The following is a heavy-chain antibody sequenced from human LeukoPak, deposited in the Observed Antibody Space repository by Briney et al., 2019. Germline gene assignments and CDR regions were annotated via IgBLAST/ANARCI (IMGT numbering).Heavy chain of an antibody. D-gene: IGHD5-18*01. Sequence: SETLSLTCTFSGGSISSYYWSWIRQPPGKGLEWIGYIYYSGSTNYNPSLKSRVTISVDTSKNQFSLKLSSVTAADTAVYYCAGSGYSYGYVDYWGQGTLVTVSS. V-gene: IGHV4-59*01. CDR3: AGSGYSYGYVDY. CDR2: IYYSGST. J-gene: IGHJ4*02. CDR1: GGSISSYY.